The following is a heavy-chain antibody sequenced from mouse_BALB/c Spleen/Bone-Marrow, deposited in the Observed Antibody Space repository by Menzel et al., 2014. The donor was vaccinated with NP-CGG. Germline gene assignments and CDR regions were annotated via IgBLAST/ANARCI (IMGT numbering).Heavy chain of an antibody. CDR3: TGIGVGG. CDR2: IYPSTGYT. CDR1: GYTFTSYW. V-gene: IGHV1-7*01. J-gene: IGHJ4*01. Sequence: QVQLQQSGAELAKPGASVKMSCKASGYTFTSYWLHWVKQRPGQGLEWIGYIYPSTGYTEYNQKFKDKATLTADKSSSTTHMSRSSFASDDVSVYYRTGIGVGGWGQGTTVTVSS. D-gene: IGHD1-1*01.